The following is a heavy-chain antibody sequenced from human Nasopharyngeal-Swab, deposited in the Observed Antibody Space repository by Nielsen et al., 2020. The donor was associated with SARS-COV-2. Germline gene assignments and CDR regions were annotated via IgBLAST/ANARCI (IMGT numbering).Heavy chain of an antibody. D-gene: IGHD3-3*01. Sequence: GESLKISCAVSGLTVSSTYMSWVRQAPGKGLEWVSVTEIGGTTYYADSVKGRFTISRDNSKNTLYLQMDSLRAEDTAVYYCARGGRITIFGVVNHDGFDIWGQGTMVTVSS. J-gene: IGHJ3*02. CDR3: ARGGRITIFGVVNHDGFDI. CDR2: TEIGGTT. CDR1: GLTVSSTY. V-gene: IGHV3-53*01.